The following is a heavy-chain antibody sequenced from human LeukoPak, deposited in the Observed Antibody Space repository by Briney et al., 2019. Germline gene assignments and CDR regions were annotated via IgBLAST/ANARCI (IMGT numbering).Heavy chain of an antibody. CDR2: ISSSSSTI. CDR3: ARYRLPAALDAFDI. Sequence: GGSLRLSCAASGFTFSSYSMNWVRQAPGKGLEWVSYISSSSSTIYYADSVKGRFTISRDNAKNSLYLQMNSLGDEDTAVYYCARYRLPAALDAFDIWGQGTMVTVSS. V-gene: IGHV3-48*02. J-gene: IGHJ3*02. CDR1: GFTFSSYS. D-gene: IGHD2-2*01.